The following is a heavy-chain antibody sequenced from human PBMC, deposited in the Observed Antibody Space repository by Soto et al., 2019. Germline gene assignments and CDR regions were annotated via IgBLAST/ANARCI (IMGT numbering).Heavy chain of an antibody. CDR2: ISSSSSYI. CDR1: GVTFSSYS. CDR3: ARDGRIAAAGPYYFDY. V-gene: IGHV3-21*01. Sequence: PGGSLRLSCAASGVTFSSYSMNWVRQAPGKGLEWVSSISSSSSYIYYADSVKGRFTISRDNAKNSLYLQMNSLRAEDTAVYYCARDGRIAAAGPYYFDYWGQGTLVTVSS. D-gene: IGHD6-13*01. J-gene: IGHJ4*02.